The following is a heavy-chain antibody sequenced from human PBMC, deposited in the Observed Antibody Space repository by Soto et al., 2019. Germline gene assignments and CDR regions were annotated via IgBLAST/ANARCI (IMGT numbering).Heavy chain of an antibody. J-gene: IGHJ4*02. CDR2: INAGNGNT. CDR1: GYTFTSYA. CDR3: ARAPNHYGGNSAFDY. Sequence: ASVKVSCKASGYTFTSYAMHWVRQAPGQRLEWMGWINAGNGNTKYSQKFQGRVTITRDTSASTAYMELSSLRSEDTAVYYCARAPNHYGGNSAFDYWGRGTLVTVSS. V-gene: IGHV1-3*01. D-gene: IGHD4-17*01.